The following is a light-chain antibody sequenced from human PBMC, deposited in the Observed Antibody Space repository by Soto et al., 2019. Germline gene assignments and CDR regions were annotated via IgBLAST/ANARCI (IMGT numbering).Light chain of an antibody. V-gene: IGKV1-5*01. CDR3: QQYNNYTSWT. J-gene: IGKJ1*01. Sequence: DIQMTQSPSTLSASVGDRVTITCRASQSISSWLAWYQQKPGKAPNILIYYASGFESGVPSRFSGSGCGSESTLTISSMQPDNFATYSCQQYNNYTSWTFGQGTKVEMK. CDR1: QSISSW. CDR2: YAS.